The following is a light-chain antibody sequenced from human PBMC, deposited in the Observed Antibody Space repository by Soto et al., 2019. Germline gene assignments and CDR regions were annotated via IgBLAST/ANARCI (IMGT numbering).Light chain of an antibody. J-gene: IGLJ1*01. V-gene: IGLV1-47*01. CDR2: RNS. Sequence: QCALTQPPSASGTPGQRVTVSCSGSSSNIGTNYVYWYQQLPGTAPTLLIYRNSQRPSGVPDRFSGSKSCTSASLAISGLRSEDEADYYCATWDDRLNGHVFGNGTKVTVL. CDR1: SSNIGTNY. CDR3: ATWDDRLNGHV.